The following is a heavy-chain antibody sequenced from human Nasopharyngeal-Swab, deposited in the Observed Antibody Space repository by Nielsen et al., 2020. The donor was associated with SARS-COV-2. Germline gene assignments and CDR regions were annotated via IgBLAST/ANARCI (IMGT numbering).Heavy chain of an antibody. J-gene: IGHJ4*02. D-gene: IGHD2-21*02. CDR3: ARGAGPSDWIIDY. V-gene: IGHV1-46*01. CDR1: GYTFTSYY. CDR2: INPSGGST. Sequence: ASVKVSCKASGYTFTSYYMHWVRQAPGQGLEWMGIINPSGGSTSYAQKFQGRVTITRDTSAGIDYMDLRSLRSEDTALYYCARGAGPSDWIIDYWGQGTLVTVSS.